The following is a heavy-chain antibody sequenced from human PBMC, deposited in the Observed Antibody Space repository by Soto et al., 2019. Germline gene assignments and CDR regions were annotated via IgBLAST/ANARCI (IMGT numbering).Heavy chain of an antibody. Sequence: EVQLLESGGGLVQPGGSLRLSCAASGFTFSSYAMSWVRQAPGKGLEWVSAISGSGGSTYYADSVKGRFTISRDNSKITLYLQMNSLRAEDTAVYYCAKGRVTGYYPVYVYFDLWGRGTLVTVSS. CDR1: GFTFSSYA. J-gene: IGHJ2*01. CDR2: ISGSGGST. V-gene: IGHV3-23*01. CDR3: AKGRVTGYYPVYVYFDL. D-gene: IGHD3-9*01.